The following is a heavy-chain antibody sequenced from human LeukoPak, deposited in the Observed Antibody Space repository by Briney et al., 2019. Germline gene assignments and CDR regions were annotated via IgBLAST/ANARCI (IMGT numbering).Heavy chain of an antibody. CDR1: GFAFSTYT. Sequence: GGSLRLSCAASGFAFSTYTIHWVRQVPGKGLMWVSRINNDGRSTTYADSVKGRFTISRDNSKNTLYLQMNSLRAEDTAVYYCASKKSGYDYGGAFDYWGQGTLVTVSS. D-gene: IGHD5-12*01. J-gene: IGHJ4*02. CDR3: ASKKSGYDYGGAFDY. V-gene: IGHV3-74*01. CDR2: INNDGRST.